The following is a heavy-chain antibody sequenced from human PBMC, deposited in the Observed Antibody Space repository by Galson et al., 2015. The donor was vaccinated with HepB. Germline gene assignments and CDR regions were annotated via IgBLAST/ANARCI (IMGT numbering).Heavy chain of an antibody. Sequence: SLRLSCAASGFTFSSYAMSWVRQAPGKGLEWVSAISGSGGSTYYADSVKGRFIISRDNSKNTLYLQMNSLRAEDTAVYYCAKRWSSSWYTGDAFDIWGQGTMVTVSS. CDR3: AKRWSSSWYTGDAFDI. CDR2: ISGSGGST. J-gene: IGHJ3*02. CDR1: GFTFSSYA. V-gene: IGHV3-23*01. D-gene: IGHD6-13*01.